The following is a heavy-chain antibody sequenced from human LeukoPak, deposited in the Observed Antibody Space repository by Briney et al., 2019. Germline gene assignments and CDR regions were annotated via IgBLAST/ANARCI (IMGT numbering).Heavy chain of an antibody. J-gene: IGHJ4*02. CDR3: ASSTIFGVVIALFDY. CDR2: IYHSGNT. D-gene: IGHD3-3*01. CDR1: GGSISSSSYY. V-gene: IGHV4-39*07. Sequence: PSETLSLTCTVSGGSISSSSYYWGWIRQPPGKGLEWIGEIYHSGNTYYNLSLKSRVTISVDTSKNQFSLKLSSVTAADTAVYYCASSTIFGVVIALFDYWGQGTLVTVSS.